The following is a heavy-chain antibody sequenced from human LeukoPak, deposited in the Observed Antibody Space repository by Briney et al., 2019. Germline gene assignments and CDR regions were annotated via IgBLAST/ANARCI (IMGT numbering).Heavy chain of an antibody. CDR3: ARGRKAAAFDY. CDR1: GGSFSGYY. Sequence: SETLSLTCAVSGGSFSGYYWSWIRQPPGKGLEWIGEINHSGSTNYNPSLKSRVTISVDTSKNQFSLKLSSVTAADTAVYYCARGRKAAAFDYWGQGTLVTVSS. J-gene: IGHJ4*02. V-gene: IGHV4-34*01. D-gene: IGHD6-13*01. CDR2: INHSGST.